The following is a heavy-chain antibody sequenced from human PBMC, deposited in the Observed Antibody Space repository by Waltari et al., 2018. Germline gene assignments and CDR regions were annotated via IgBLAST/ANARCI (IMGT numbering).Heavy chain of an antibody. V-gene: IGHV4-34*01. J-gene: IGHJ6*03. D-gene: IGHD6-6*01. Sequence: QVQLQQWGAGLLKPSETLSLTCAVYGGSFSGYYWSWIRQPPGKGLEWIGEINHSGSTNYNPSLKSRVTISVDTSKNQFSLKLSSVTAADTAVYYCARGRKYSSSYYYYYMDVWGKGTTVTVSS. CDR1: GGSFSGYY. CDR2: INHSGST. CDR3: ARGRKYSSSYYYYYMDV.